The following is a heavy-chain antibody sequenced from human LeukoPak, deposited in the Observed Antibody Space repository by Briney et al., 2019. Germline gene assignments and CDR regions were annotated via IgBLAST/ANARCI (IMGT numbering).Heavy chain of an antibody. V-gene: IGHV3-23*03. CDR2: IYSGGST. J-gene: IGHJ4*02. CDR1: GFTFSNYA. CDR3: AKRSSSWYFDY. D-gene: IGHD6-13*01. Sequence: PGGSLRLSCAASGFTFSNYAMFWVRQAPGKGLEWVSVIYSGGSTYYADSVKGRFTISGDNSKNTLYLQMNSLRAEDTAVYYCAKRSSSWYFDYWGQGTLVTVSS.